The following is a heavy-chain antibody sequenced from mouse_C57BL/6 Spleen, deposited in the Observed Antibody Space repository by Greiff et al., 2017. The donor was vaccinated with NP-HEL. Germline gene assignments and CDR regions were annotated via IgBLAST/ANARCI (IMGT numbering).Heavy chain of an antibody. CDR2: ISDGGSYT. CDR1: GFTFSSYA. Sequence: EVQLVESGGGLVKPGGSLKLSCAASGFTFSSYAMSWVRQTPEKRLEWVATISDGGSYTYYPDNVKGRFTISRDHAKNNLYLQMDHLKSEDTAMYNYEREKDYYGSSYDYWGQGTLVTVSA. D-gene: IGHD1-1*01. CDR3: EREKDYYGSSYDY. V-gene: IGHV5-4*01. J-gene: IGHJ3*01.